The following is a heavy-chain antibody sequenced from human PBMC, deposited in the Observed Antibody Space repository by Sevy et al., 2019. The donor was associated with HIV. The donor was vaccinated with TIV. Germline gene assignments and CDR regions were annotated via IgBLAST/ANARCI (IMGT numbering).Heavy chain of an antibody. CDR3: AREGLTYYYGSGSHASGMDV. CDR1: GGSISSYY. CDR2: IYYSGST. Sequence: SETLSLTCTVSGGSISSYYWSWIRQPPGKGLEWIGYIYYSGSTNYNPSLKSRVTISVDTSKNQFSLKLSSVTAADTDVYYCAREGLTYYYGSGSHASGMDVWGQGTTVTVSS. V-gene: IGHV4-59*01. J-gene: IGHJ6*02. D-gene: IGHD3-10*01.